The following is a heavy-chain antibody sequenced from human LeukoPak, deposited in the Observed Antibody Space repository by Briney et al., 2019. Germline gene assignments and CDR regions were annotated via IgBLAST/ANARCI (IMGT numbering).Heavy chain of an antibody. CDR3: ARRGSGTYSPFDF. CDR2: IFPGGSDT. V-gene: IGHV5-51*01. D-gene: IGHD1-26*01. CDR1: GYSFTYYW. Sequence: GESLKISCTVSGYSFTYYWIGWVRQMRGKGLEWMGIIFPGGSDTRYSPSFQGQVTISADKSISTAYLQWSSLKASDTAMYYCARRGSGTYSPFDFWGQRTLVTVSS. J-gene: IGHJ4*02.